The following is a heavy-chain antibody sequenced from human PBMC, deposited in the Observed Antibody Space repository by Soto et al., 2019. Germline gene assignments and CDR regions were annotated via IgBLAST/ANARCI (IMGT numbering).Heavy chain of an antibody. CDR2: ISSSVSTI. D-gene: IGHD6-13*01. V-gene: IGHV3-11*01. CDR3: AGGSGAAAGGYYYYGMDG. CDR1: GFTFSDYY. J-gene: IGHJ6*02. Sequence: PGGSLRLSCAASGFTFSDYYMSWIRQAPGKGLEWVSYISSSVSTIYSADSVKGRFTISRDNAKNSLYLQMDSLRAEDTAVYYCAGGSGAAAGGYYYYGMDGWGQGTAVTVSS.